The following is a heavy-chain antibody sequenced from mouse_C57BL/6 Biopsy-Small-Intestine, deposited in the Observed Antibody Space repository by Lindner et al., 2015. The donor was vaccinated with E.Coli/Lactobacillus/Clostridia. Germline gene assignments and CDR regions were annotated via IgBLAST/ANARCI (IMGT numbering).Heavy chain of an antibody. V-gene: IGHV14-2*01. Sequence: VQLQESGAELVKPGASVKLSCTASGFNIKDYYMHWVKQRTEQGLEWIGRIDPEDGVTKYAPKFQGKATIRADISSNTAYLQLSSLTSEDTAVYYCARGLGRAWFACWGQGTLVTVSA. CDR2: IDPEDGVT. J-gene: IGHJ3*01. CDR3: ARGLGRAWFAC. D-gene: IGHD4-1*01. CDR1: GFNIKDYY.